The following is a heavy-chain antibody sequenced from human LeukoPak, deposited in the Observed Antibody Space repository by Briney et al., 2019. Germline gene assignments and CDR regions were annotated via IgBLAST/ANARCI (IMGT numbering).Heavy chain of an antibody. V-gene: IGHV3-23*01. CDR2: ISSSGGST. J-gene: IGHJ6*02. Sequence: GGSLRLSCAASGFTFSIYAMTWVRQAPGKGLEWVSVISSSGGSTYYADSVKGRLTISRDNSRNTLFLQMNSLTAEDTAVYYCAKEDYYGMDVWGQGTTVTASS. CDR1: GFTFSIYA. CDR3: AKEDYYGMDV.